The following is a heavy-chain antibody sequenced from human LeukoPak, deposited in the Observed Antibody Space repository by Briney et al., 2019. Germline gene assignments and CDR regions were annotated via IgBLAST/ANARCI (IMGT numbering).Heavy chain of an antibody. CDR3: ARKARDGYKFDY. D-gene: IGHD5-24*01. CDR2: IYNIKST. CDR1: GDSISSYY. J-gene: IGHJ4*02. V-gene: IGHV4-59*01. Sequence: PSETLSLTCTVSGDSISSYYWSWIRQPPGKGLEWIAYIYNIKSTNYSPSLKSRATVSVDTSKNQFSLRLSSVTAADTAVYYCARKARDGYKFDYWGQGTLVTVSS.